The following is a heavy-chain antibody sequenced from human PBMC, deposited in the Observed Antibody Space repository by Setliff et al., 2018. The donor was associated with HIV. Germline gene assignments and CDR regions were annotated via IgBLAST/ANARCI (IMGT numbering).Heavy chain of an antibody. CDR1: GYTFTRYG. CDR2: IGADNGNT. J-gene: IGHJ6*03. D-gene: IGHD3-10*01. Sequence: ASVKVSCKASGYTFTRYGIAWVRQAPGQGLEWMGWIGADNGNTNYAQKFQGRVTMTTDTSTSTVYMELRSLTSDDTAVYYCAREGLWFGDRGYFMDVWGEGTAVTVSS. CDR3: AREGLWFGDRGYFMDV. V-gene: IGHV1-18*04.